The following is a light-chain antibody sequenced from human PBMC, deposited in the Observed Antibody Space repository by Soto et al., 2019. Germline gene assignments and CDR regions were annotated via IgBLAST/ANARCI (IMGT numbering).Light chain of an antibody. Sequence: EIVMTQSPATLSVSRGERATLSCRASQSVSSNLAWYQQKPGQAPRLLIYGASTRATGIPAWFSGSGSGTEFTLTISSLQSEDFAVYYCQQYNNWPWTFGQGTKVEIK. CDR3: QQYNNWPWT. CDR2: GAS. CDR1: QSVSSN. V-gene: IGKV3-15*01. J-gene: IGKJ1*01.